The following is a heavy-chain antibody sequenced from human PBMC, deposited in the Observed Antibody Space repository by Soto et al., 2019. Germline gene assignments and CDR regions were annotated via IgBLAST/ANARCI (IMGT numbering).Heavy chain of an antibody. V-gene: IGHV1-18*01. J-gene: IGHJ4*02. CDR2: ISANNDHT. CDR1: GYTLNTYG. Sequence: QVQLVQSGAEVKKPGASVKVSCKASGYTLNTYGITWVRQAPGRELEWMGWISANNDHTNYPQKLQGRVTMTTDTPTSTAYMELGGLTSDDTALYYCARGTYFDYWGQGTLVTVST. CDR3: ARGTYFDY.